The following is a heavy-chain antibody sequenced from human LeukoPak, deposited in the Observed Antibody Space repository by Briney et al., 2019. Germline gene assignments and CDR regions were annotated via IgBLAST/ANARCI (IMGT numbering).Heavy chain of an antibody. CDR1: GFTFSSYW. D-gene: IGHD6-25*01. CDR2: INSDGSRT. Sequence: GGSLRLSCAASGFTFSSYWMRWVRQAPGKGLGWVSRINSDGSRTSYADSVKGRFTISRENGKNRVDRQMNSVRGEETAVYYCARAGYQYYYYYYGMDVWGQGTTVTVSS. J-gene: IGHJ6*02. V-gene: IGHV3-74*01. CDR3: ARAGYQYYYYYYGMDV.